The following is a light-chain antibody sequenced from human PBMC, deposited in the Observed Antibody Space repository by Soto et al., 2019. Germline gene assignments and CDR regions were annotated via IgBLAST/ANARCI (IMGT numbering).Light chain of an antibody. Sequence: EIVLTQAPATLSLSPGERATLSCRASQSVSSYLARYQQKPGQAPRLLIYDASNRATGIPARFSGSGSGTDFTLTISRLEPEDFAVYYCQQYGRPLTFGGGTKVDIK. J-gene: IGKJ4*01. CDR3: QQYGRPLT. CDR1: QSVSSY. CDR2: DAS. V-gene: IGKV3-11*01.